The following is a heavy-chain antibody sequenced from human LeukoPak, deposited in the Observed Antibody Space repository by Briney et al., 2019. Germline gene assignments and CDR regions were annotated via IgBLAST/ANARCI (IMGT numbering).Heavy chain of an antibody. J-gene: IGHJ4*02. CDR3: ARWVGATKHGRGAIDY. Sequence: PSETLSLTCTVSGGSISSYYWSWIRQPPGKGLEWIGYIYYSGSTNYNPSLKSRVTISVDTSKNQFSLKLSSVTAADTAVYYCARWVGATKHGRGAIDYWGQGTLVTVSS. CDR2: IYYSGST. CDR1: GGSISSYY. V-gene: IGHV4-59*08. D-gene: IGHD1-26*01.